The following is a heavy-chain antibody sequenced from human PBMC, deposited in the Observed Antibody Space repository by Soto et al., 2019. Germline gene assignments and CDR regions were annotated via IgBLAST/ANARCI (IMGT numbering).Heavy chain of an antibody. Sequence: SETLSLTCAVYGGSFSGYYWSWIRQPPGKGLEWIGEINHSGSTNYDPSLKSRVTISVDTSKNQFFLTLTSVTAADTAVYYCARGSPVRANWNFDYWGQGTQVTVSS. CDR1: GGSFSGYY. D-gene: IGHD1-20*01. V-gene: IGHV4-34*01. CDR3: ARGSPVRANWNFDY. CDR2: INHSGST. J-gene: IGHJ4*02.